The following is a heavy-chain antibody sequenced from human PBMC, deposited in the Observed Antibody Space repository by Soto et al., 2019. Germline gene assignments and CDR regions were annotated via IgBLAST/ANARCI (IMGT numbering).Heavy chain of an antibody. CDR3: TSLSFGGVIVDNYYYGMDV. CDR2: IRSKAYGGTT. D-gene: IGHD3-16*02. CDR1: GFTFGDYA. Sequence: PGGSLRLSCTASGFTFGDYAMSWVRQAPGKGLEWVGFIRSKAYGGTTEYAASVKGRFTISRDDSKSIACLQMNSLKTEDTAVYYCTSLSFGGVIVDNYYYGMDVWGQGNTVTVSS. V-gene: IGHV3-49*04. J-gene: IGHJ6*02.